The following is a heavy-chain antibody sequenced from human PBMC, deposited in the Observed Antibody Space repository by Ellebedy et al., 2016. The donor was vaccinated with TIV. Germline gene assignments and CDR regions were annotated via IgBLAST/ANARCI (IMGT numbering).Heavy chain of an antibody. D-gene: IGHD6-19*01. CDR2: MNPNSGNT. V-gene: IGHV1-18*01. CDR3: ARVHSSGWYGFDY. J-gene: IGHJ4*02. Sequence: ASVKVSXXASGYTFTSYDINWVRQATGQGLEWMGWMNPNSGNTNYAQKLQGRVTMTTDTSTSTTYMELRSLRSDDTAVYYCARVHSSGWYGFDYWGQGTLVTVSS. CDR1: GYTFTSYD.